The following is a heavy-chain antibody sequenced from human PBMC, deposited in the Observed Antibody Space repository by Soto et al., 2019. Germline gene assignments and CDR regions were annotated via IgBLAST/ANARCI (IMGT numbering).Heavy chain of an antibody. V-gene: IGHV3-30*18. CDR2: ISYDGSNK. D-gene: IGHD3-3*01. J-gene: IGHJ1*01. CDR1: GFTFSSYG. Sequence: QVQLVESGGGVVQPGRSLRLSCAASGFTFSSYGMHWVRQAPGKGLEWVAVISYDGSNKYYADSVKGRFTISRDNSKNTLYLQMNNLRAEDTAVYYCAKDHYDFWSGYPPEYFQHWGQGTLVTVPS. CDR3: AKDHYDFWSGYPPEYFQH.